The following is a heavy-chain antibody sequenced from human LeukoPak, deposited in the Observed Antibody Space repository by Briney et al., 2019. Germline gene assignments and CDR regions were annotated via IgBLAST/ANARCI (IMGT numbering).Heavy chain of an antibody. CDR3: ARGLRYLTSTFDP. CDR1: GGFFRGYY. CDR2: INHSGST. D-gene: IGHD1-1*01. Sequence: PSETLSLTRAVYGGFFRGYYWSWIRQPPGKGLEWIGEINHSGSTNYNPSLKSRVTISVDTSKNQFSLKLSSVTAADTAVYYCARGLRYLTSTFDPWGQGTLVTVSS. V-gene: IGHV4-34*01. J-gene: IGHJ5*02.